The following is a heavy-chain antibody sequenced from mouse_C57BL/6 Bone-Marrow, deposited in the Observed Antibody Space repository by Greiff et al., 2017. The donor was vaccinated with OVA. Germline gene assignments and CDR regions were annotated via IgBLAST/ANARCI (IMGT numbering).Heavy chain of an antibody. V-gene: IGHV1-72*01. CDR2: IDPNSGGT. Sequence: QVQLKQPGAELVKPGASVKLSCKASGYTFTSYWMHWVKQRPGRGLEWIGRIDPNSGGTKYNEKFKSKATLTVDKPSSTAYMQLSSLTSEDSAVYYCARSGYYGLYAMDYWGQGTSVTVSS. D-gene: IGHD1-2*01. CDR1: GYTFTSYW. CDR3: ARSGYYGLYAMDY. J-gene: IGHJ4*01.